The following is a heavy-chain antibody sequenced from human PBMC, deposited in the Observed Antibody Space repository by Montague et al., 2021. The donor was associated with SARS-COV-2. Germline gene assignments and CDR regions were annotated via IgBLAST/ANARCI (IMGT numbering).Heavy chain of an antibody. V-gene: IGHV4-39*07. CDR1: GGSISSSSYY. CDR3: ARLGRQQLVRLSGMDV. J-gene: IGHJ6*02. D-gene: IGHD6-13*01. CDR2: IYYSGST. Sequence: SETLSLTCTVSGGSISSSSYYWGWIRRPPGKGLEWIGSIYYSGSTYYXPSLKSRVTISVDTSKNQFSLKLSSVTAADTAVYYCARLGRQQLVRLSGMDVWGQGTTVTVSS.